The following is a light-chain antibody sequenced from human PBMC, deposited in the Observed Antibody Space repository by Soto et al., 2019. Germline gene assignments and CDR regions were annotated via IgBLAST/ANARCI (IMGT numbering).Light chain of an antibody. Sequence: QSVLTQPPSASGTPGQRVTISCSGSSSNIGSNTVNWYQQLPGTAPKLLIYSNNQRPSGVLGRFSGSKSGTSASLAISGLQSEDEADYYCAAWDDSLNGPVFGGGTKLTVL. CDR1: SSNIGSNT. V-gene: IGLV1-44*01. CDR3: AAWDDSLNGPV. CDR2: SNN. J-gene: IGLJ3*02.